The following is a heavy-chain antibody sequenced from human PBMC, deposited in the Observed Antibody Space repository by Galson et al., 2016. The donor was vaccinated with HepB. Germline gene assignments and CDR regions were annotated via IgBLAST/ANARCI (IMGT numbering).Heavy chain of an antibody. CDR2: IIPVFGTP. CDR1: GDTFSTLA. J-gene: IGHJ4*02. D-gene: IGHD2-21*01. V-gene: IGHV1-69*13. Sequence: SVKVSCKASGDTFSTLAITWVRQAPGQGLEWMGAIIPVFGTPNYAQTFRGRLTITADESSTTAYMELSSLRSDDTAMYYCASLYCGGDCWGQGTLVTVSS. CDR3: ASLYCGGDC.